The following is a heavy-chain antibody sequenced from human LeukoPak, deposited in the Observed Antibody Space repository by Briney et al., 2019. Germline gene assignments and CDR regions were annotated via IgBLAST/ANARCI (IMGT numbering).Heavy chain of an antibody. CDR3: ASGVVVRGVIIPLDY. Sequence: GGSLRLSCAASGFTFSSYSMNWVRQAPGKGLEWVSVIYSGGSTYYADSVKGRFTISRDNSKNTLYLQMNSLRAEDTAVYYCASGVVVRGVIIPLDYWGQGTLVTVSS. J-gene: IGHJ4*02. V-gene: IGHV3-66*01. D-gene: IGHD3-10*01. CDR1: GFTFSSYS. CDR2: IYSGGST.